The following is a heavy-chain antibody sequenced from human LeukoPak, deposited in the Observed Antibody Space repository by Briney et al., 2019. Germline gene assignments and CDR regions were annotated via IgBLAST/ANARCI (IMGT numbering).Heavy chain of an antibody. J-gene: IGHJ5*02. CDR2: IYHSGST. V-gene: IGHV4-38-2*02. CDR3: ARDPRLNWFDP. CDR1: GYSISSGYY. Sequence: SETLSLTCAVSGYSISSGYYWGWIRQPPGKGLDWIGSIYHSGSTYYNPSLKSRVTISVDTSKNQFSLKLSPMTAADTAVYYCARDPRLNWFDPWGQGTLVTVSS.